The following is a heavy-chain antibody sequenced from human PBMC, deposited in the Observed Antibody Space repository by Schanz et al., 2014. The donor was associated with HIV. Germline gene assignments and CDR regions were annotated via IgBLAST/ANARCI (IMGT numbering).Heavy chain of an antibody. CDR3: ANQRYSGTYRPFDY. CDR2: ISESGGST. J-gene: IGHJ4*02. Sequence: EVQLVESGGGVVRPGGSLRLSCVASGFRFDEHGMSWVRQAPGKGLEWVSAISESGGSTYYADSVKGRFTISRDNSKNTVYLRMSGLRAEDTAVYYCANQRYSGTYRPFDYWGRGTLVTVSS. V-gene: IGHV3-23*04. D-gene: IGHD1-26*01. CDR1: GFRFDEHG.